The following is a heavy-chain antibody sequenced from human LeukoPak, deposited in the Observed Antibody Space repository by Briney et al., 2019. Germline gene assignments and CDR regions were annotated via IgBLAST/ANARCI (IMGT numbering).Heavy chain of an antibody. CDR1: GASISSYY. J-gene: IGHJ4*02. Sequence: PSETLSLTCTVSGASISSYYWSWIRQPPGKGLEWIGYIYSSGSTNYNPSLKSRVTISVDTSKNQFSLKLNSVIAADTAVYPCARAVFSGYDTSSGWSFYFDSWGQGTLVTVSS. CDR3: ARAVFSGYDTSSGWSFYFDS. CDR2: IYSSGST. V-gene: IGHV4-59*01. D-gene: IGHD5-12*01.